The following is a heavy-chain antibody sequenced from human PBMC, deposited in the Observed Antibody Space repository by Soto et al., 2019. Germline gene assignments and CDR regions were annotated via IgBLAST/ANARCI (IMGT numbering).Heavy chain of an antibody. CDR3: AKSPHPWSATPSYYGMDV. J-gene: IGHJ6*02. CDR1: GGSFSSYI. Sequence: QVQLVQSGAEVKKPGSSVKVSCKASGGSFSSYIVSWVRQAPGQGLEWMGRIIPVLGVEYYAQKFQGRVTITADKPPSTAYMPLSSLRSEDTAVYYCAKSPHPWSATPSYYGMDVWGLGTTVTVS. CDR2: IIPVLGVE. D-gene: IGHD2-15*01. V-gene: IGHV1-69*02.